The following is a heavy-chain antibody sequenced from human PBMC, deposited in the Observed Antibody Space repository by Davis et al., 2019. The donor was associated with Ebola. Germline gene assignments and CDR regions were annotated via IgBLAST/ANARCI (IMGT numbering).Heavy chain of an antibody. CDR2: IYYSGST. D-gene: IGHD3-22*01. V-gene: IGHV4-39*01. J-gene: IGHJ4*02. Sequence: MPSETLSLTCTVSGGSISSSSYYWGWIRQPPGKGLEWIGSIYYSGSTYYNPSLKSRVTISVDTSKNQFSLKLSSVTAADTAVYYCARQMEYYYDSSGYDTPYYFDYWGQGTLVTVSS. CDR3: ARQMEYYYDSSGYDTPYYFDY. CDR1: GGSISSSSYY.